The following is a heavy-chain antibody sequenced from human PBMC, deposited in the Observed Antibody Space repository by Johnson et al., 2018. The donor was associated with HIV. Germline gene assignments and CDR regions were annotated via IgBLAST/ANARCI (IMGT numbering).Heavy chain of an antibody. CDR2: ISYDGSNK. V-gene: IGHV3-30-3*01. D-gene: IGHD6-6*01. Sequence: QVQVVESGGGVVQPGRSLRLSCAASGFTFSSYAMHWVRQAPGKGLEWVAVISYDGSNKYYADSVKGRFTISRDNSKNTLYLQMNSLRTEDTALYYCYTSSFEAAFDVWGQGTMVTVSS. J-gene: IGHJ3*01. CDR3: YTSSFEAAFDV. CDR1: GFTFSSYA.